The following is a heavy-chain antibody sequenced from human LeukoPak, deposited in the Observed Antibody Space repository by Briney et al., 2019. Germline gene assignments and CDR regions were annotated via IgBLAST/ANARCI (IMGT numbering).Heavy chain of an antibody. CDR1: GYTFTGYY. J-gene: IGHJ4*02. CDR2: INPNTGDT. CDR3: ARRQNDC. Sequence: ASVNVSCKASGYTFTGYYLHWVRQAPGQGLEWMGRINPNTGDTDYAQKFQGRVTMTRDTSITTAYMELSRLRSDDTAVYYCARRQNDCWGQGTLVTVSS. V-gene: IGHV1-2*06.